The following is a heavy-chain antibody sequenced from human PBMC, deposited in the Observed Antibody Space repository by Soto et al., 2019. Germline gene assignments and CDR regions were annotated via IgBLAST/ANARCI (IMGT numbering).Heavy chain of an antibody. CDR1: GFDFTNSW. V-gene: IGHV3-74*01. J-gene: IGHJ4*02. D-gene: IGHD5-18*01. CDR2: VNSDGRIT. CDR3: TRDQRYSSAV. Sequence: EVQLVESGGGLVQPGGSLRLSCAASGFDFTNSWMHWVRQAPGKGLVWVSHVNSDGRITTYADSVKGRFTISRDNAKNTVYLQMNSLRVEDTAVYYCTRDQRYSSAVWGQGTLVTVSS.